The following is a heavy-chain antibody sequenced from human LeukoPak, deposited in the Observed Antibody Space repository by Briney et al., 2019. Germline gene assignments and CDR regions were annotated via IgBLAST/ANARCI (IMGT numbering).Heavy chain of an antibody. Sequence: SETLSLTCAVYGGSFSGYYWSWIRQPPGKGLEWIGEINHSGSTNYNPSLKSRVTISVDTSKNQFSLKLSSVTAADTAVYYCAAVPAGIAAAGSGWFDPWGQGNLVTVS. CDR2: INHSGST. D-gene: IGHD6-13*01. CDR3: AAVPAGIAAAGSGWFDP. V-gene: IGHV4-34*01. J-gene: IGHJ5*01. CDR1: GGSFSGYY.